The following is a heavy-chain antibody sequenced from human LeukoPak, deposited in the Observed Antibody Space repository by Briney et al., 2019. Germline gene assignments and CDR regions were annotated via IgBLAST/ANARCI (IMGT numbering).Heavy chain of an antibody. D-gene: IGHD5-18*01. V-gene: IGHV1-69*13. CDR3: ARERAAMAGRGYYFDY. J-gene: IGHJ4*02. CDR2: IIPIFGTA. Sequence: SVKVSCKASGGTFSSYAISWVRQAPGQGLEWMGGIIPIFGTANYAQKFQGRVTITADESTSTAYMELSSLRSEDTAVYYCARERAAMAGRGYYFDYWGQGTLVTVSS. CDR1: GGTFSSYA.